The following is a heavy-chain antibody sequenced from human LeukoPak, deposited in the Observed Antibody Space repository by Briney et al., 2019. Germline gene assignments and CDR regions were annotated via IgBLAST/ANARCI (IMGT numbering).Heavy chain of an antibody. V-gene: IGHV4-59*01. J-gene: IGHJ4*02. CDR3: ARSSPGIAAAEDY. CDR1: GGSISSYY. CDR2: IYYSGST. Sequence: SETLSLTCTVSGGSISSYYWSWIRQPPGKGLEWIGYIYYSGSTNYNPSLESRVTISVDTSKNQFSLKLSSVTAADTAVYYCARSSPGIAAAEDYWGQGTLVTVSS. D-gene: IGHD6-13*01.